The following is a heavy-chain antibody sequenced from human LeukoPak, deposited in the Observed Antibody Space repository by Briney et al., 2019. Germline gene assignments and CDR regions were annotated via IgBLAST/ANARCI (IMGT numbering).Heavy chain of an antibody. Sequence: PSETLSLTCAVYGGSFSGYYWSWIRQPPGKGLEGIGEINHSGSTNYNPSLKSRGTISVDTSKNQFSLKLSSVTAADTAVYYCARNHYYDSSGYLPWGQGTLVTVSS. CDR1: GGSFSGYY. D-gene: IGHD3-22*01. CDR2: INHSGST. CDR3: ARNHYYDSSGYLP. J-gene: IGHJ5*02. V-gene: IGHV4-34*01.